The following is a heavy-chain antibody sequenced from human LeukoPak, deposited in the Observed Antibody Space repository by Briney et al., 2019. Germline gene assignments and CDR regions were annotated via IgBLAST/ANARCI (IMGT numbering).Heavy chain of an antibody. CDR2: INHSGST. V-gene: IGHV4-34*01. J-gene: IGHJ4*02. CDR3: ARGFYFDY. CDR1: GGSFSGYY. Sequence: SETLSLTCAVYGGSFSGYYWSWIRQPPGKGLEWIGEINHSGSTNYNPSLKSRVTISVDTSKNQFSLKLSSVTAADTAVYYCARGFYFDYWGQGTLVTVS.